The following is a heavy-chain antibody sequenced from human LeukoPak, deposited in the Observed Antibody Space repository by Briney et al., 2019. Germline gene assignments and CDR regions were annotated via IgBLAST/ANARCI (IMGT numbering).Heavy chain of an antibody. CDR2: ISSSSSYI. CDR3: AIIAAAGKVYYYGMDV. J-gene: IGHJ6*02. Sequence: GGSLRLSCAASGFTFSSYSMNWVRQAPGKGLEWVSSISSSSSYIYYADSVKGRFTISRDNAKNSLYLQMNSLRAEDTAVYYCAIIAAAGKVYYYGMDVWGQGTTVTVSS. D-gene: IGHD6-13*01. V-gene: IGHV3-21*01. CDR1: GFTFSSYS.